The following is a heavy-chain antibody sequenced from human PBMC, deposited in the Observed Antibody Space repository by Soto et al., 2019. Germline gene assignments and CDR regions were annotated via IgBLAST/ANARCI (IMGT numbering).Heavy chain of an antibody. J-gene: IGHJ5*02. D-gene: IGHD3-22*01. Sequence: EVQLLESGGGLVQPGGSLRLSCAASGFTFTTYAMSWVRQAPGKGLEWVSGISGNGGTTYHAESVKGRFTISRDNSKNTLFLQMNSLRAEDTAVYYCASGSSDTIIVPGGDPWGQGTLVTVSS. CDR3: ASGSSDTIIVPGGDP. CDR2: ISGNGGTT. V-gene: IGHV3-23*01. CDR1: GFTFTTYA.